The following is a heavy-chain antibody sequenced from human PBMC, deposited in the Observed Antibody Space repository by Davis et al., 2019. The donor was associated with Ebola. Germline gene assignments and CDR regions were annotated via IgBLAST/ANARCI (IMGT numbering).Heavy chain of an antibody. CDR1: GGSIYSSSYY. Sequence: PSETLSLTCTVSGGSIYSSSYYWGWVRQPPGKGLEWIGSIFYNGITSYDPSFKSRVAISVDTSKNQFSLKLNSVTAADTAVYYCARRSYGSRSFYFDYWGQGTLVTVSS. D-gene: IGHD6-13*01. CDR3: ARRSYGSRSFYFDY. CDR2: IFYNGIT. J-gene: IGHJ4*02. V-gene: IGHV4-39*01.